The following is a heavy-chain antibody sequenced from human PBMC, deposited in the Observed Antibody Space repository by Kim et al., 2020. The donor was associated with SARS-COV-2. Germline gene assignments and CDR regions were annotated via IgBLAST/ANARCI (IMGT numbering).Heavy chain of an antibody. CDR1: NGSFSTYY. Sequence: SETLSLTCTVSNGSFSTYYWRWIRQPPGEGLEWIGFIKYREITNYNPSLKSRVTISLDTSKNQFSLTLRSVTAADTAIYYCARLGFGLYGTDSWGQGSLVSVSS. J-gene: IGHJ4*02. V-gene: IGHV4-59*08. CDR2: IKYREIT. D-gene: IGHD3-16*01. CDR3: ARLGFGLYGTDS.